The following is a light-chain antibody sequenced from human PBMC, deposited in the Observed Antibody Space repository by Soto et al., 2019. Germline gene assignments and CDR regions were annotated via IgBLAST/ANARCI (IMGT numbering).Light chain of an antibody. CDR3: HQYYKWPLT. Sequence: IVMAQSPAHLSVSPGERVTLSCRASQSAITNLAWYQQKPGQTPRLLIYDASTRATDIPARFSGSGSGTDFTLTISSLPSEDFAVYYCHQYYKWPLTFGGGTKVDIK. J-gene: IGKJ4*01. CDR1: QSAITN. V-gene: IGKV3-15*01. CDR2: DAS.